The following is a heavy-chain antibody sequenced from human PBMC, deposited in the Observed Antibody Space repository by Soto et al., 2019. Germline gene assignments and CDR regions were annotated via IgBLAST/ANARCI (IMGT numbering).Heavy chain of an antibody. CDR3: ASAKAVVVAALGI. V-gene: IGHV3-23*01. D-gene: IGHD2-15*01. CDR2: ISENGGSRGGT. CDR1: GFTFSSSA. Sequence: EVQLLESGGGLVQPGGSLRLSCTASGFTFSSSAMSWVRQAPGQGLEWVASISENGGSRGGTYYADSVKGRFTISRDNSKNPLYLQVDSLRGADTAVYYCASAKAVVVAALGIWGQGTMVTVSS. J-gene: IGHJ3*02.